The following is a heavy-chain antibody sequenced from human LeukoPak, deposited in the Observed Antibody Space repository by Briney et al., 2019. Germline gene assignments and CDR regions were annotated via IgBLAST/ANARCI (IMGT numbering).Heavy chain of an antibody. CDR2: IYIRGST. J-gene: IGHJ5*02. CDR1: GASIRSYY. Sequence: PSETLSLTCSVSGASIRSYYWNWIRQPPGKGLEWIGNIYIRGSTNYNPSLKSRVTISLDTSKDQFSLKLTSVTAADTAFYYCAKDWELGSWGQGTLVTVSS. V-gene: IGHV4-59*01. D-gene: IGHD1-26*01. CDR3: AKDWELGS.